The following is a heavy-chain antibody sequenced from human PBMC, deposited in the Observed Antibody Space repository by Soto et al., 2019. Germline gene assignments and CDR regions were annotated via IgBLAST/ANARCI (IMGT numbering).Heavy chain of an antibody. Sequence: GASVKVSCKASGYTFTSYAMHWVRQAPGQRLEWMGWINAGNGNTKYSQKFQGRVTITRDTSASTAYMELSSLRSEDTAVYYCARVSDARSGWYGPLGYFDYWGQGTLVTVSS. D-gene: IGHD6-19*01. CDR3: ARVSDARSGWYGPLGYFDY. CDR2: INAGNGNT. CDR1: GYTFTSYA. V-gene: IGHV1-3*01. J-gene: IGHJ4*02.